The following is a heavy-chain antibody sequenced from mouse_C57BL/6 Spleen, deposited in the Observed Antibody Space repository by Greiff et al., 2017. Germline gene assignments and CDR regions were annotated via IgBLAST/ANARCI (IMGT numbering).Heavy chain of an antibody. D-gene: IGHD1-1*01. V-gene: IGHV5-4*01. CDR1: GFTFSSYA. Sequence: EVKVVESGGGLVKPGGSLKLSCAASGFTFSSYAMSWVRQTPEKRLEWVATISDGGSYTYYPDNVKGRFTISRDNAKNNLYLQMSHLKSEDTAMYYCARDSPITTVVAPFDYWGQGTTLTVSS. J-gene: IGHJ2*01. CDR2: ISDGGSYT. CDR3: ARDSPITTVVAPFDY.